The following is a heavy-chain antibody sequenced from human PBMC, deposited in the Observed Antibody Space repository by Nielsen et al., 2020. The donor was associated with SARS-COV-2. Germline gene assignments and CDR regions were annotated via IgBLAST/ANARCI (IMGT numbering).Heavy chain of an antibody. CDR2: IRTSGGTT. J-gene: IGHJ6*02. Sequence: GGSLRLSCAASGFAFSVYGMNWVRQAPGKGLEWVSAIRTSGGTTYYADSVKGRCTISRDNSKNTLYLQMNSLRAEDTAVYYCAKEEYSSPSYGMDVWGQGTTVTVSS. CDR3: AKEEYSSPSYGMDV. D-gene: IGHD6-6*01. CDR1: GFAFSVYG. V-gene: IGHV3-23*01.